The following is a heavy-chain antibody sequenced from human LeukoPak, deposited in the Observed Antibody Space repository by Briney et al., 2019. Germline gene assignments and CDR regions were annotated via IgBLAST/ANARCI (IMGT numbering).Heavy chain of an antibody. J-gene: IGHJ4*02. D-gene: IGHD6-19*01. CDR2: IRADAVTT. Sequence: GGSLRLSCATSGFIFSHHGMNWVRQAPGKGLEWVSGIRADAVTTYYADSVKGRFITSRDNSKNTLYLQMNSLRAEDTAVYYCARGHSGWYDYWGQGTLVTVSS. V-gene: IGHV3-23*01. CDR3: ARGHSGWYDY. CDR1: GFIFSHHG.